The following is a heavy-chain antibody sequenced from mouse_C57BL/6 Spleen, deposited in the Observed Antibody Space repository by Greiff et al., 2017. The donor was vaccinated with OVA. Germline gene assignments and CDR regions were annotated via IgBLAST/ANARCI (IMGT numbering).Heavy chain of an antibody. CDR2: ISSGSSTI. J-gene: IGHJ4*01. CDR3: ARDYDSGFYYAMDY. CDR1: GFTFSDYG. V-gene: IGHV5-17*01. Sequence: DVQLVESGGGLVKPGGSLKLSCAASGFTFSDYGMHWVRQAPEKGLEWVAYISSGSSTIYYADTVKGRFTISRDNATNTLFLQLTRLRSEDTAMEYCARDYDSGFYYAMDYWGQGTSVTVSS. D-gene: IGHD2-4*01.